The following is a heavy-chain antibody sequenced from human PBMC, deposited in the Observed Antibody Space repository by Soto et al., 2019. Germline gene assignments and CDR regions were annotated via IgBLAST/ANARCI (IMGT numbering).Heavy chain of an antibody. CDR1: GFTFSSCG. Sequence: QVQVVESGGGVVQPGRSLRLSCAASGFTFSSCGMHWVRQAPGKGLEWVAFIWYDGSNKYYADSVKGGFTISRDNSKNTLYLQMNSLRAEDTAVYYCARAELWGYDAFDIWGQGTRVTVSS. CDR2: IWYDGSNK. D-gene: IGHD2-21*01. V-gene: IGHV3-33*01. CDR3: ARAELWGYDAFDI. J-gene: IGHJ3*02.